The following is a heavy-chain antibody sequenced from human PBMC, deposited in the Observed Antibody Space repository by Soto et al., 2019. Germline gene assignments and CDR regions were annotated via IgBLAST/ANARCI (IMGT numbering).Heavy chain of an antibody. CDR3: ARGWWEREGYVMDV. Sequence: SVKVSCKASGGTFSSYAISWVRQAPGQGLEWMGGIIPIFGTADYAQKFQGRVTITADESTNQFSLTLTSVTAADTAVYYSARGWWEREGYVMDVWGQGTTVTVSS. CDR2: IIPIFGTA. CDR1: GGTFSSYA. J-gene: IGHJ6*02. V-gene: IGHV1-69*13. D-gene: IGHD1-26*01.